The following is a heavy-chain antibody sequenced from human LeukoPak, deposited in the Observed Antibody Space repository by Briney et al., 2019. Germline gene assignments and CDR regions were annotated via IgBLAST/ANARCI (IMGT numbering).Heavy chain of an antibody. Sequence: SETLSLTCTVSGGSISSGGYYWSWIRQHPGKGLEWIGYIYYSGSTYYNPSPKSRVTISVDTSKNQFSLKLSSVTAADTAVYYCARAGKYCSSTSCPPFDYMDVWGKGTTVTVSS. J-gene: IGHJ6*03. D-gene: IGHD2-2*01. V-gene: IGHV4-31*03. CDR1: GGSISSGGYY. CDR2: IYYSGST. CDR3: ARAGKYCSSTSCPPFDYMDV.